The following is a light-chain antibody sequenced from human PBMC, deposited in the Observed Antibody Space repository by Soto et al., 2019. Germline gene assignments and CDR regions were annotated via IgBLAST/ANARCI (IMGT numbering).Light chain of an antibody. J-gene: IGKJ2*01. CDR2: AAT. CDR1: ERMTRY. V-gene: IGKV1-39*01. Sequence: DIQVTQSPSSLSASVGDRVTITCRASERMTRYLNWYQQQPGQPPKLLIFAATSLQSGVPSRFSVSESGTDFTLTISSLQPEDFATYYCQQTYSHPYTFGQGTILQIK. CDR3: QQTYSHPYT.